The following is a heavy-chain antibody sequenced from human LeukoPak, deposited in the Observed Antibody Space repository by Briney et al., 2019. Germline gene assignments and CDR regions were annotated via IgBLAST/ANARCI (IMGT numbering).Heavy chain of an antibody. CDR2: INHSGST. CDR1: GGSFSGYY. CDR3: ASQHYDFWGGSIPPPMDV. J-gene: IGHJ6*03. Sequence: SETLSLTCAVYGGSFSGYYWSWIRQPPGKGLEWIGEINHSGSTNYNPSLKSRVTISVDTSKNQFSLTLSSVTAADTAVYYCASQHYDFWGGSIPPPMDVWGKGTTVTVSS. V-gene: IGHV4-34*01. D-gene: IGHD3-3*01.